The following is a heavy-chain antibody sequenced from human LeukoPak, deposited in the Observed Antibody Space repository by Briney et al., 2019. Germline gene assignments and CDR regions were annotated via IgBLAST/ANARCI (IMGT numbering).Heavy chain of an antibody. CDR1: GYTFTSYY. V-gene: IGHV1-46*01. Sequence: ASVKVSCKASGYTFTSYYMHWVRQAPGQGLEWMGIINPSGGSTSYAQKFQGRVTMTRDTSTSTVYMELSSLRSEDTAVYYCARDPGRDTAMVTRGNAFDIWGQGTMVTVSS. CDR2: INPSGGST. CDR3: ARDPGRDTAMVTRGNAFDI. J-gene: IGHJ3*02. D-gene: IGHD5-18*01.